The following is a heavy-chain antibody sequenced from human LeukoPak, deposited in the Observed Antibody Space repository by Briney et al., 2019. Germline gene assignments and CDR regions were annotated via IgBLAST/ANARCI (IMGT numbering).Heavy chain of an antibody. J-gene: IGHJ4*02. V-gene: IGHV4-38-2*02. CDR2: IYHSGST. Sequence: SETLSLTCTVSGYSISSGYYWGWIRQPPGKGLEWIGSIYHSGSTYYNPSLKSRVTISVDTSKNQFSLKLSSVTAADTAVYYCARGEGVYGGTRAYFDYWGQGTLVTVSS. CDR1: GYSISSGYY. D-gene: IGHD4-23*01. CDR3: ARGEGVYGGTRAYFDY.